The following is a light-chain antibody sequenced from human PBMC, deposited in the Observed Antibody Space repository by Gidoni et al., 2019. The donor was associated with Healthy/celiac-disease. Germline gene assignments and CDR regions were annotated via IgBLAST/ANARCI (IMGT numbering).Light chain of an antibody. CDR2: AAS. CDR3: QQSYRTPWT. CDR1: QSISSY. V-gene: IGKV1-39*01. Sequence: DIQMTQSPSSLSASVRDRVTITCRASQSISSYLNWYQQKPGKAPKLLIYAASSLQTGVPSRFSGSGSGTDFTLTSSSLQPEDFASYYCQQSYRTPWTFGHGTKVEIK. J-gene: IGKJ1*01.